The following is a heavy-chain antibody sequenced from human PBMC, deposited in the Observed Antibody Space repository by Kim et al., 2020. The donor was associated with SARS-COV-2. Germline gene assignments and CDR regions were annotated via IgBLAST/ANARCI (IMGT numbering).Heavy chain of an antibody. D-gene: IGHD2-2*01. CDR2: ISYDGSNK. V-gene: IGHV3-30*04. CDR3: ARPNRFVPAAILYGMDV. CDR1: GFTFSSYA. Sequence: GGSLRLSCAASGFTFSSYAMHWVRQAPGKGLEWVAVISYDGSNKYYADSVKCRFTISRDNSKNTLYLQMNSLRAEDTAVYYCARPNRFVPAAILYGMDVWGQGTTVTVSS. J-gene: IGHJ6*02.